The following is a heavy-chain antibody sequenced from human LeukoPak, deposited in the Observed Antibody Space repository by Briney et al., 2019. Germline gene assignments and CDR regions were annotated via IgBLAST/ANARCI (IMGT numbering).Heavy chain of an antibody. Sequence: GESLKISCKGSGYSFTSYWIGWVRQMPGKGLEWMGIIYPGDSDTRYSPSFQGQVTISADKSISTAYLQWSSLKASDTAMYYCATAPDYGGNFYHFDYWGQGTLVTVSS. CDR1: GYSFTSYW. D-gene: IGHD4-23*01. CDR2: IYPGDSDT. J-gene: IGHJ4*02. CDR3: ATAPDYGGNFYHFDY. V-gene: IGHV5-51*01.